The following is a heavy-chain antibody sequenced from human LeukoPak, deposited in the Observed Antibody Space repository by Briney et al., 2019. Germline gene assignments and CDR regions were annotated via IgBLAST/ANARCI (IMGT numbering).Heavy chain of an antibody. CDR3: ARYRVRGAFDY. V-gene: IGHV3-48*03. J-gene: IGHJ4*02. CDR1: GFTFSSYE. D-gene: IGHD3-10*01. CDR2: ISSSGSTI. Sequence: GGSLRLSCAASGFTFSSYEMNWVRQAPGKGLEWVSYISSSGSTIYYADSVKGRFTISRDNAKNSLYLQMNSLRAEDTAVYYCARYRVRGAFDYWGQGTLVTVSS.